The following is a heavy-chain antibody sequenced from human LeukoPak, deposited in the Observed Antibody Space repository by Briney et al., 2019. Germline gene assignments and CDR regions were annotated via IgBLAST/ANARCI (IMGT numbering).Heavy chain of an antibody. V-gene: IGHV1-8*03. CDR2: MNPKSGNT. J-gene: IGHJ6*03. D-gene: IGHD1-26*01. CDR1: GYTFTSYD. Sequence: ASVKVSCKASGYTFTSYDINWVRQVTGQGLEWMGWMNPKSGNTGYAQRFQGRVTITRNTSISTAYMEVSSLRYEDTAVYYCARDGRLPQNYYYYYYMDVWGKGTTVTVSS. CDR3: ARDGRLPQNYYYYYYMDV.